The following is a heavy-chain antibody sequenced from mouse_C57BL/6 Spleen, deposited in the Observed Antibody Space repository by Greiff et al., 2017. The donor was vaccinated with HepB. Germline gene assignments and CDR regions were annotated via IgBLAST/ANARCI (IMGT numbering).Heavy chain of an antibody. J-gene: IGHJ1*03. Sequence: VQLQQSGAELVRPGTSVKVSCKASGYAFTNYLIEWVKQRPGQGLEWIGVINPGSGGTNDNEKFKGKATLTAAKAYSTAYMQLSSLTSEDSAVYFCARRITTVVEGWYFDVWGTGTTVTVSS. CDR1: GYAFTNYL. V-gene: IGHV1-54*01. CDR2: INPGSGGT. CDR3: ARRITTVVEGWYFDV. D-gene: IGHD1-1*01.